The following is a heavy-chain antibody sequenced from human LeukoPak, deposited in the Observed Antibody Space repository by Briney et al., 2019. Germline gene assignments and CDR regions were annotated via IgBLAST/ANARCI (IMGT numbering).Heavy chain of an antibody. CDR1: GFTFSTYW. Sequence: GGSLRLSCAASGFTFSTYWMSWVRQAPGEGLEWVANIKQDGSEKYYVDSVKGRFTISRDNAKNSLYLRMNSLRAEDTAMYYCARDSAGNDYWGQGTLVTVSS. J-gene: IGHJ4*02. V-gene: IGHV3-7*01. CDR3: ARDSAGNDY. D-gene: IGHD6-13*01. CDR2: IKQDGSEK.